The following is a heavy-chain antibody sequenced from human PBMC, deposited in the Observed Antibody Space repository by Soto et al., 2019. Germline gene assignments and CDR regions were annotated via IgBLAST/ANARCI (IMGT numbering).Heavy chain of an antibody. CDR3: ARSYVAARPGGY. D-gene: IGHD6-6*01. CDR2: INHSGST. J-gene: IGHJ4*02. CDR1: GGSFSGYY. V-gene: IGHV4-34*01. Sequence: ETLSLTCAVYGGSFSGYYWSWIRQPPGKGLEWIGEINHSGSTNYNPSLKSRVTISVDTSKNQFSLKLSSVTAADTAVYYCARSYVAARPGGYWGQGTLVTVSS.